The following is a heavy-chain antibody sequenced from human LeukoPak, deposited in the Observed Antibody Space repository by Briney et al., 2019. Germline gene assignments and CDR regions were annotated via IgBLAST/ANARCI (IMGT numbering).Heavy chain of an antibody. CDR3: ATGPYCSSTSCYRDYYYYMDV. Sequence: ASVKVSCKVSGYTLTELSMHWVRQAPGKGREGMGGFDPEDGETIYAQKFQGRVTMTEDTSTDTAYMELSGLRSEDTAVYYCATGPYCSSTSCYRDYYYYMDVWGKGTTVTVSS. CDR2: FDPEDGET. V-gene: IGHV1-24*01. CDR1: GYTLTELS. D-gene: IGHD2-2*01. J-gene: IGHJ6*03.